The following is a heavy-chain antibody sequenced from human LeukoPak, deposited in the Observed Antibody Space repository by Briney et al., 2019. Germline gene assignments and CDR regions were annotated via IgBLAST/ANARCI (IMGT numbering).Heavy chain of an antibody. J-gene: IGHJ4*02. V-gene: IGHV3-23*01. D-gene: IGHD3-22*01. CDR2: ITGSGDTT. Sequence: PGGSLRLSCAASGFNFKVFAMTWVRQAPGKGLDWVSAITGSGDTTYYADSVKGRFTISRDNSKNMLYLQMNSLRAEDTAVYYCAKVGDSSGYYWSYFDYWGQGTLVTVSS. CDR1: GFNFKVFA. CDR3: AKVGDSSGYYWSYFDY.